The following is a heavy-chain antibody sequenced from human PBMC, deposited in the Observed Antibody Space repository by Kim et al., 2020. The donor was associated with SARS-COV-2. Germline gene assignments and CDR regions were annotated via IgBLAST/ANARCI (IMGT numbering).Heavy chain of an antibody. CDR2: IKQDGSEK. D-gene: IGHD2-15*01. CDR3: ARVRGSAGFAFDI. CDR1: GFTFSGWW. J-gene: IGHJ3*02. V-gene: IGHV3-7*01. Sequence: GGSLRLSCAASGFTFSGWWMSWVRQAPGKGLEWVANIKQDGSEKYYVDSVKGRFTISRDNAKNSLYLQMNTLRAEDTAVYYCARVRGSAGFAFDIWGLGTLGTVSS.